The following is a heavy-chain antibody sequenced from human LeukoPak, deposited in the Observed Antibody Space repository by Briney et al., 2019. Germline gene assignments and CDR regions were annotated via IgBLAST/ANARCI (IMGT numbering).Heavy chain of an antibody. V-gene: IGHV3-7*03. Sequence: QSGGSLRLSCAASGFTFSTYWMSWVRQAPGKGLEWVANIQQDGNEKYYVDSVKGRFSISRDNAKNSLYLQMNSLRVEDTAVYYCARDTSGADYWGQGTLVTVSS. CDR3: ARDTSGADY. D-gene: IGHD1-1*01. CDR1: GFTFSTYW. CDR2: IQQDGNEK. J-gene: IGHJ4*02.